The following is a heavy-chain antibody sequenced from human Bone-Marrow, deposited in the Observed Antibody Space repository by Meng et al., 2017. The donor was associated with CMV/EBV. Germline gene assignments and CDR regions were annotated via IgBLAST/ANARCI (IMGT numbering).Heavy chain of an antibody. CDR2: IIPIFGTA. Sequence: SVKVSCKASGYTFTSYDINWVRQATGQGLEWMGGIIPIFGTANYAQKFQGRVTITTDESTSTAYMELSSLRSEDTAVYYCARDTHGWNYYDYWGQGTLVTVSS. J-gene: IGHJ4*02. CDR3: ARDTHGWNYYDY. D-gene: IGHD2-15*01. CDR1: GYTFTSYD. V-gene: IGHV1-69*05.